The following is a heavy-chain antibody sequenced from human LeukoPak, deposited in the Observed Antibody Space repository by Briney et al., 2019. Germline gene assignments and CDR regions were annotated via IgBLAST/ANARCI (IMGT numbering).Heavy chain of an antibody. CDR3: ARGPLLGSYFPYYFDY. CDR1: GFTFSSYS. Sequence: GGSLRLSCAASGFTFSSYSMNWVRQAPGKGLEWVSYISSSSSTIYYADSVKGRFTISRDNAKNSLYLQMNSLRAEDTAVYYCARGPLLGSYFPYYFDYWGQGTLVTVSS. CDR2: ISSSSSTI. J-gene: IGHJ4*02. D-gene: IGHD1-26*01. V-gene: IGHV3-48*04.